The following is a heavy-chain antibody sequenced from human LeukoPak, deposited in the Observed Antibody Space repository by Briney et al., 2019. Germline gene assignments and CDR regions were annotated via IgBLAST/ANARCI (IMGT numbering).Heavy chain of an antibody. J-gene: IGHJ4*02. D-gene: IGHD4-23*01. Sequence: GGSLRLSCAASRFTFSSYNMNWVRQAPGKGLEWVSYISSGGINKYYADSVKARFTISRDDAKNLLFLQMSSLRAEDTAVYYCARDAPRGGNSPFGSWGQGTLVTVSS. CDR1: RFTFSSYN. CDR3: ARDAPRGGNSPFGS. V-gene: IGHV3-48*01. CDR2: ISSGGINK.